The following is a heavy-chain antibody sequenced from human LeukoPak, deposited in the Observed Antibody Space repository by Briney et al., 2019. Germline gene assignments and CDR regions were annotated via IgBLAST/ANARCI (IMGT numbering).Heavy chain of an antibody. Sequence: ASVKVSCKASGYTFTGYSMHWVRQAPGQGLEWMGRINPNSGATNYAQRFRGRVTMTRDTSISTVYMELNRLRSDDTAVYYCARELPFDYWGQGTLVSVSS. J-gene: IGHJ4*02. CDR2: INPNSGAT. CDR3: ARELPFDY. CDR1: GYTFTGYS. D-gene: IGHD5-24*01. V-gene: IGHV1-2*06.